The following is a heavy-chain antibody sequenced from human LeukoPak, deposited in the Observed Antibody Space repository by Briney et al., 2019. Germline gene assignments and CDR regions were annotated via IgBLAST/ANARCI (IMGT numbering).Heavy chain of an antibody. D-gene: IGHD2-2*01. J-gene: IGHJ6*02. Sequence: SETLSLTCTVSGGSISSGGYYWSWIRQHPGKGLEWIGYIYYSGSTYYNPSLKSRVTISVDTSKNQFSLKLSSVTAADTAVYYCARSVSVVPAASLPYQIKVYYYGMDVWGQGTTATVSS. CDR2: IYYSGST. CDR1: GGSISSGGYY. CDR3: ARSVSVVPAASLPYQIKVYYYGMDV. V-gene: IGHV4-31*03.